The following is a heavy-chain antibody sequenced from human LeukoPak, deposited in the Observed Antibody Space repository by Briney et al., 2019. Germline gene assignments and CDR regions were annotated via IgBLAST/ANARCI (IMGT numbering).Heavy chain of an antibody. CDR3: ARVYYYGSGSYYPNYFDY. CDR2: IDDSGSA. CDR1: GASISGYY. D-gene: IGHD3-10*01. V-gene: IGHV4-59*01. Sequence: SETLSLTCTVSGASISGYYWSWIRQPPGKGLEWIGYIDDSGSANYNPSLKSRVTISGDTSKSQFYLKLSSVTAADTAVYYCARVYYYGSGSYYPNYFDYWGQGTLVTVSS. J-gene: IGHJ4*02.